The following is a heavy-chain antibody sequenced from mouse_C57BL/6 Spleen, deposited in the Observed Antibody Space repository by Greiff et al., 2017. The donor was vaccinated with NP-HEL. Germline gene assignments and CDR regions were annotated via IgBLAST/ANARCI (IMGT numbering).Heavy chain of an antibody. CDR2: INPSSGYT. V-gene: IGHV1-4*01. J-gene: IGHJ3*01. D-gene: IGHD4-1*01. Sequence: QVQLQQSGADLARPGASVKMSCKASGYTFTSYTMHWVKQRPGQGLEWIGYINPSSGYTKYNQKFKDKATLTADKSSSTAYMQLSSLTSEDSAVYYCARDPLTGTGFAYWGQGTLVTVSA. CDR1: GYTFTSYT. CDR3: ARDPLTGTGFAY.